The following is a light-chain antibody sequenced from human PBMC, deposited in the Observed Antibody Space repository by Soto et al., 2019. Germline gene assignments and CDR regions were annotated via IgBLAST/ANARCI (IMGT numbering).Light chain of an antibody. Sequence: EIVLTQSPGTVSLSPGERATLSCRASQSVSSRNLAWYRQKPGQAPSLLIFGASNRATGIPDRFSGSGSGTDFTLTISRLEPEDCAVYYCLQAKSFPLTFGGGTKVEIK. CDR2: GAS. V-gene: IGKV3-20*01. J-gene: IGKJ4*01. CDR3: LQAKSFPLT. CDR1: QSVSSRN.